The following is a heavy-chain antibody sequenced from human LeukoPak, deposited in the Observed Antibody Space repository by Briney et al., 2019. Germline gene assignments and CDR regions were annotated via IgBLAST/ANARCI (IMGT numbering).Heavy chain of an antibody. D-gene: IGHD6-19*01. CDR2: IYSGGDT. V-gene: IGHV3-53*04. Sequence: GGSLRLSCAASRFTFRTYVMHWVRQAPGKGLQWVSDIYSGGDTFYADSVKGRFIISRHNSKSTLYLQMNSLRAEDTAVYYCARASYTSGWRGAFDIWGHGTMVTVSS. CDR3: ARASYTSGWRGAFDI. CDR1: RFTFRTYV. J-gene: IGHJ3*02.